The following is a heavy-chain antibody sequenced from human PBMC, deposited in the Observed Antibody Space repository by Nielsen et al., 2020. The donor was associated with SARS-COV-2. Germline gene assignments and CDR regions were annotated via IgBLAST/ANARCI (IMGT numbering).Heavy chain of an antibody. V-gene: IGHV3-30*02. CDR2: IRYDGSNK. CDR1: GFTFSSYG. J-gene: IGHJ4*02. CDR3: ARDEGTYSSSDY. Sequence: GGSLRLSCAASGFTFSSYGMHWVRQAPGKGLEWVAFIRYDGSNKYYADSVKGRFTISRDNSKNTLYLQMNSLRAEDTAVYYCARDEGTYSSSDYWGQGTLVTVSS. D-gene: IGHD6-13*01.